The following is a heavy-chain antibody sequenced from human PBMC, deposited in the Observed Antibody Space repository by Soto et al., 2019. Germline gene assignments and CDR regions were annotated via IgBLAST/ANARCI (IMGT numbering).Heavy chain of an antibody. CDR2: IRSKAYGGTT. CDR3: TRVGYAERTKLNSSGWHELRKYYFDY. D-gene: IGHD6-19*01. CDR1: GFTFGDYA. Sequence: GGSLRLSCTASGFTFGDYAMSWFRQAPGKGLEWVGFIRSKAYGGTTEYAASVKGRFTISRDDSKSIAYLQMNSLKTEETAGYYCTRVGYAERTKLNSSGWHELRKYYFDYWGQGTLVTVSS. V-gene: IGHV3-49*03. J-gene: IGHJ4*02.